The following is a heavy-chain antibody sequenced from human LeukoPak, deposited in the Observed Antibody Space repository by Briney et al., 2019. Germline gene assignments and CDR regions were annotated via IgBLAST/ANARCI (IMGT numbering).Heavy chain of an antibody. D-gene: IGHD1-26*01. CDR1: GYPFTAYY. CDR2: FNPDSGVT. CDR3: ARDGTRSGSYYDG. Sequence: ASVKVSCKASGYPFTAYYMHWVRQAPGQGLEWMGWFNPDSGVTNYAQKFQGRVTMTRDTSISTAYMELNRLTPDDTAMYYCARDGTRSGSYYDGWGQGTLVTVSS. J-gene: IGHJ4*02. V-gene: IGHV1-2*02.